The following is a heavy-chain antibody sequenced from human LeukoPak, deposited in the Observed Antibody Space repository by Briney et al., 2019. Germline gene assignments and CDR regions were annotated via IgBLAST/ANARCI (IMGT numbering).Heavy chain of an antibody. V-gene: IGHV3-30-3*01. CDR3: ARGADRGIVVAAD. CDR2: ISYDGSNK. CDR1: GFTFSSYA. J-gene: IGHJ4*02. D-gene: IGHD6-19*01. Sequence: QTGGSLRLSCAASGFTFSSYAMHWVRQAPGKRLEWVAVISYDGSNKYYADSVKGRFTISRDNSKNTLYLQMNSLRAEDTAVYYCARGADRGIVVAADWGQGALVTVSS.